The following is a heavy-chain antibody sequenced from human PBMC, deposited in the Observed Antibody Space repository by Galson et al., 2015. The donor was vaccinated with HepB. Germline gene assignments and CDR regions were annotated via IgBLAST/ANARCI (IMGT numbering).Heavy chain of an antibody. J-gene: IGHJ4*02. V-gene: IGHV3-30*03. CDR3: AREENWNTWLY. CDR1: GLTFSNYG. CDR2: ISYDGTDK. D-gene: IGHD1-1*01. Sequence: SLRLSCAASGLTFSNYGLHWVRQAPGKGLEWVAIISYDGTDKKYADSVKGRFTISRDNSKNTLFLHSNSLRVDDTAVYYCAREENWNTWLYWGQGTLVTVSS.